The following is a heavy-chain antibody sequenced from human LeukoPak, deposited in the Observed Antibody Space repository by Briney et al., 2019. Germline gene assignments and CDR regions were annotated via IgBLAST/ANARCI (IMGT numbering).Heavy chain of an antibody. Sequence: SETLSLTCAVYGGSFSGYYWSWIRQPPGKGLEWIGEINHSGSTNYNLSLKSRVTISVDTSKNQFSLKLSSVTAADTAAYYCATVRGYSYGWRDYWGQGTLVTVSS. D-gene: IGHD5-18*01. CDR2: INHSGST. CDR1: GGSFSGYY. J-gene: IGHJ4*02. CDR3: ATVRGYSYGWRDY. V-gene: IGHV4-34*01.